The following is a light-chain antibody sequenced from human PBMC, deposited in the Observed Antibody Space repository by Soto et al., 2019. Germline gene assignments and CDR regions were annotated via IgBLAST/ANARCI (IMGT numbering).Light chain of an antibody. CDR1: QSVSSSY. CDR2: GAS. V-gene: IGKV3-20*01. J-gene: IGKJ4*01. CDR3: QRGLT. Sequence: EIVLTQSPGTLSLSPGERATLSCRASQSVSSSYLAWYQQKPGQAPRLLIYGASSRATGIPDRFSGSGSGTYFTLTISRLEPEDFALYYCQRGLTFGVGTKVEIK.